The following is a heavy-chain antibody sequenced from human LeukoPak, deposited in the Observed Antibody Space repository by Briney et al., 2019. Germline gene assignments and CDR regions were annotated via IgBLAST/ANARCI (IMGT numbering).Heavy chain of an antibody. V-gene: IGHV4-39*01. D-gene: IGHD3-10*01. CDR3: ARTRYYYISRSYGAPYYFDY. CDR1: GGSISSSSYY. Sequence: SETLSLTCTVSGGSISSSSYYWGWIRQPPGKGLEWIGSIYYSGSTYYNPSLKSRVTISVDTSKNQFSLKLSSVTAADTAVYYCARTRYYYISRSYGAPYYFDYWGQGTLVTVSS. J-gene: IGHJ4*02. CDR2: IYYSGST.